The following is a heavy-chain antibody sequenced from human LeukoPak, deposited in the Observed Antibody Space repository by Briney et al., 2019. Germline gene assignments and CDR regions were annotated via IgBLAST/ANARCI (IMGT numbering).Heavy chain of an antibody. CDR1: GYTFTSYD. CDR3: ASPDLAARQIGVDP. Sequence: ASVKASCKASGYTFTSYDINWVRQATGQGLEWMGWMNPNSGNTGYAQKFQGRVTMTRNTSISTAYMELSSLRSEDTAVYYCASPDLAARQIGVDPWGQGTLVTVSS. V-gene: IGHV1-8*01. CDR2: MNPNSGNT. D-gene: IGHD6-6*01. J-gene: IGHJ5*02.